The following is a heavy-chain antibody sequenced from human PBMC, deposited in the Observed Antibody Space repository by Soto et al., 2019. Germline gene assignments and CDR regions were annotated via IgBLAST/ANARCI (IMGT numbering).Heavy chain of an antibody. CDR3: AHIDRPYSSSWPAFDY. CDR2: IYWNDDK. J-gene: IGHJ4*02. D-gene: IGHD6-13*01. V-gene: IGHV2-5*01. CDR1: GISLSTSGVG. Sequence: QITLKESGPTLVKPTQTLTLTCTFSGISLSTSGVGVGWIRQPPGKALEWLALIYWNDDKRYSPSLKSRLTITKDTSKNQVVLTMTNMDPVDTATYYCAHIDRPYSSSWPAFDYWGQGTLVTVSS.